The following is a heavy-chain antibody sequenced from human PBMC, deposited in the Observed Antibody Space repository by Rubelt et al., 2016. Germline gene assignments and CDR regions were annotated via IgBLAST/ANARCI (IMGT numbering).Heavy chain of an antibody. CDR1: GFTFSSYS. Sequence: EVQLVESGGGLVQPGGSLRLSCAASGFTFSSYSMNWVRQAPGKGLEWVSYISRSSSTIYYADSVKGRLTISRENGKNSLYLQMNSLRDEDTAVYYCATQGYCSSTSCYGAYWGQGTLVTVSS. CDR2: ISRSSSTI. J-gene: IGHJ4*02. D-gene: IGHD2-2*01. CDR3: ATQGYCSSTSCYGAY. V-gene: IGHV3-48*02.